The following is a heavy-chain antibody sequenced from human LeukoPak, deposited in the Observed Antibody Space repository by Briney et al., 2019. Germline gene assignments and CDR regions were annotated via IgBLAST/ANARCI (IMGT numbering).Heavy chain of an antibody. CDR2: ISYDGTKE. D-gene: IGHD3-10*01. J-gene: IGHJ6*02. CDR1: GFTFSNYA. V-gene: IGHV3-30*01. CDR3: ARDPDSGSEDSYYYGMDV. Sequence: PGGSLRLSCAASGFTFSNYAMHWVRQAPGKGLEWVAVISYDGTKEYYADSVKGRFTISRDNSKNTLYLQMDSLRAEDTAVYYCARDPDSGSEDSYYYGMDVWGQGTTVTVSS.